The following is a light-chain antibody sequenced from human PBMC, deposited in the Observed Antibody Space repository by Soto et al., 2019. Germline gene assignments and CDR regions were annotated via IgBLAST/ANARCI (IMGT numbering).Light chain of an antibody. CDR1: QRVSSN. CDR3: QQYKNLLAIT. J-gene: IGKJ5*01. CDR2: GVS. Sequence: IVMTQSPATLSVYPGERATLSFRASQRVSSNLAWYQQKPGQAPRLLIHGVSTRATGIPARFSGSGSGTEFTLTISSLQSEDSAVYYCQQYKNLLAITFGRGTKLDI. V-gene: IGKV3-15*01.